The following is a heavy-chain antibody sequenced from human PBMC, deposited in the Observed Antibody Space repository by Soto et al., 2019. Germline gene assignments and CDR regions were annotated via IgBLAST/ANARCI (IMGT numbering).Heavy chain of an antibody. D-gene: IGHD2-2*01. CDR2: IYSGGNT. CDR1: GFTVNSND. V-gene: IGHV3-53*02. Sequence: EVQLVETGGGLIQVGGSLRLSCAASGFTVNSNDMSWVRQAPGKGLEWVSVIYSGGNTYYADSVKGRFTISRDNSKNTLYLQMSGLRAEDTAVYYCARGMPPFDPWGQGTLVTVSS. CDR3: ARGMPPFDP. J-gene: IGHJ5*02.